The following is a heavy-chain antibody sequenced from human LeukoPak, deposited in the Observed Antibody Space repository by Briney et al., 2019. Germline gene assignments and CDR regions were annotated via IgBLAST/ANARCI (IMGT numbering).Heavy chain of an antibody. Sequence: GGSLRLSCAASGFTFSSYERNWVRQAPGKGLEWVSYISSSGSTIYYADSVKGRFTISRDNAKNSLYLQMNSLRAEDTAVYYCARNYYGMDVWGQGTTVTVSS. V-gene: IGHV3-48*03. CDR2: ISSSGSTI. CDR1: GFTFSSYE. J-gene: IGHJ6*02. CDR3: ARNYYGMDV.